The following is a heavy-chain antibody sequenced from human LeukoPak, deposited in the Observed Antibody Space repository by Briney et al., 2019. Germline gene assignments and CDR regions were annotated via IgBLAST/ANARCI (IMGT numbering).Heavy chain of an antibody. D-gene: IGHD1-26*01. CDR3: AKEWGSGSYPQISFDR. CDR2: IYSGGST. CDR1: GFTVSTNY. V-gene: IGHV3-53*01. Sequence: PGGSLRLSCAASGFTVSTNYMSWVRQAPGKGLEWVSVIYSGGSTYYADSVKGRFTISRDNSKNTLYLQMNSLRAEDTAVYYCAKEWGSGSYPQISFDRWGQGTLVTVSS. J-gene: IGHJ4*02.